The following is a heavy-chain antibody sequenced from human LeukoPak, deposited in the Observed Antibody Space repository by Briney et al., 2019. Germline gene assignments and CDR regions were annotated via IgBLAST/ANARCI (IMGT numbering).Heavy chain of an antibody. Sequence: ASVKVSCKASGYTFTGYYMHWVRQAPGQRLEWMGWINPNSGDTNYAQKFQGRVTMTRDTSISTAYMELNGLRSDDTAVYYCARGSSSGYYYFDYWGQGTLVTVTS. D-gene: IGHD3-22*01. CDR3: ARGSSSGYYYFDY. CDR1: GYTFTGYY. V-gene: IGHV1-2*02. CDR2: INPNSGDT. J-gene: IGHJ4*02.